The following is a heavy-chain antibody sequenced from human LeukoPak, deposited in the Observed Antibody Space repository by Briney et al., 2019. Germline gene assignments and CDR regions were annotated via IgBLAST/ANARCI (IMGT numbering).Heavy chain of an antibody. CDR1: GVTLSNYA. CDR2: IKQDGSEK. Sequence: PGGSLRLSCVASGVTLSNYAMSWVRQAPGKGLEWVANIKQDGSEKYYVDSVKGRFTISRDNAKNSLFLQMNSLRAEDTAVYYCARDTRTFDYWGQGTLVTVSS. J-gene: IGHJ4*02. V-gene: IGHV3-7*01. CDR3: ARDTRTFDY. D-gene: IGHD1-26*01.